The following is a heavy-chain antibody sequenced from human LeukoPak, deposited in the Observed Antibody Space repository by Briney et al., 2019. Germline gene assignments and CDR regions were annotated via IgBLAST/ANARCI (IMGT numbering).Heavy chain of an antibody. V-gene: IGHV3-48*01. CDR1: GFTFSSYN. J-gene: IGHJ4*02. CDR3: ATLPNGYSGDDRSFDY. Sequence: PGGSLRLSCAASGFTFSSYNMNWVRQAPGKGLEWVSYISSSSSTIYYADSVKGRFTTSRENAKNSLYLRMNSLRAEDTAVYYCATLPNGYSGDDRSFDYWGQGTLVTVSS. D-gene: IGHD5-12*01. CDR2: ISSSSSTI.